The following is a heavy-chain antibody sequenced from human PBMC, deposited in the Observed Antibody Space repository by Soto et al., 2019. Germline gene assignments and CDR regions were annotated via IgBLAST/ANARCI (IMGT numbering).Heavy chain of an antibody. CDR3: AKDIGFHSYGSGGWGAFDI. J-gene: IGHJ3*02. D-gene: IGHD3-10*01. CDR1: GFTFDDYA. V-gene: IGHV3-9*01. CDR2: ISWNSGSI. Sequence: GGSLRLSCAASGFTFDDYAMHWVRQAPGKGLEWVSGISWNSGSIGYADSVKGRFTISRDNAKNSLYLQMNSLRAEDTALYYCAKDIGFHSYGSGGWGAFDIWGQGTMVTVSS.